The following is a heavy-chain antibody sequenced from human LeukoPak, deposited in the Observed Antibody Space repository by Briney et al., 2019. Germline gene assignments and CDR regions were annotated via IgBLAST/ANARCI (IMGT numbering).Heavy chain of an antibody. CDR2: ISSNGGST. J-gene: IGHJ4*02. D-gene: IGHD3-16*01. CDR1: GFTFSSYD. Sequence: PGGSLRLSCSASGFTFSSYDMHWVRQAPGKGLEYVSAISSNGGSTYYADSVKGRFTISRDNSKNTLYLQMSSLRAEDTAVYYCVKEGDGCLWDWGQGTLVTVSS. V-gene: IGHV3-64D*06. CDR3: VKEGDGCLWD.